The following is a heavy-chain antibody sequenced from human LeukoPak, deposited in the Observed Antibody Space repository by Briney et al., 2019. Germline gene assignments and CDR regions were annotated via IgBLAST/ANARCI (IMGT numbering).Heavy chain of an antibody. V-gene: IGHV4-39*01. CDR3: ARAGLGSSGWHLIWY. CDR1: GDSISSDTYY. J-gene: IGHJ4*02. D-gene: IGHD6-19*01. CDR2: IYYSGNT. Sequence: KTSETLSLTCTVSGDSISSDTYYWGWIRQPPGKGLEWIGSIYYSGNTYYNPSLKSRVTISVDTSKNQFSLKLSSVTAADTAVYFCARAGLGSSGWHLIWYWGQGTLVTVSS.